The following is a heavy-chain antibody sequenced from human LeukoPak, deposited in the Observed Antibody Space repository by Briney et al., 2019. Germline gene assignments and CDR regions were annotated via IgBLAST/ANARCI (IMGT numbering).Heavy chain of an antibody. V-gene: IGHV1-8*02. D-gene: IGHD7-27*01. J-gene: IGHJ4*02. CDR2: MNPNSGNT. Sequence: ASVKVSCKASGGTFSSYAISWVRQAPGQGLEWMGWMNPNSGNTGYAQKFQGRVTMTRNTSISTAYMELSSLRSEDTAVYYCAIVGTDYWGQGTLVTVSS. CDR1: GGTFSSYA. CDR3: AIVGTDY.